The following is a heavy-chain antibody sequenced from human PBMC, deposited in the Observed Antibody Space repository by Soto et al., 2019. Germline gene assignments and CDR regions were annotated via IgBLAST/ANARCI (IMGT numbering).Heavy chain of an antibody. D-gene: IGHD2-15*01. CDR3: ARGVVVVTATYGMAV. V-gene: IGHV3-64*01. CDR1: GFTFSSYI. CDR2: ISSNGGST. J-gene: IGHJ6*02. Sequence: EVQLVESGGGLVQPGGSLRLSCTASGFTFSSYIMHWVRQAPGKGLEYVSAISSNGGSTYYANSVKGRFTISRANSKNTLYLQMGSLRAEDMAVYYCARGVVVVTATYGMAVWGQGTTVTVSS.